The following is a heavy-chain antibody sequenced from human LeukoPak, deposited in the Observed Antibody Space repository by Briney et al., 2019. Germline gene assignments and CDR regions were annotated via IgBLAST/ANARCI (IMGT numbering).Heavy chain of an antibody. D-gene: IGHD6-6*01. V-gene: IGHV3-7*01. J-gene: IGHJ5*02. CDR3: ARNIAARRGFDP. CDR1: GFTFSSYD. Sequence: PGGSLRLSCAASGFTFSSYDMSWVRQAPGKGLEWVANIKQDGSEKYYVDSVKGRFTISRDNAKNSLYLQMNSLRAEDTAVYYCARNIAARRGFDPWGQGTLVTVSS. CDR2: IKQDGSEK.